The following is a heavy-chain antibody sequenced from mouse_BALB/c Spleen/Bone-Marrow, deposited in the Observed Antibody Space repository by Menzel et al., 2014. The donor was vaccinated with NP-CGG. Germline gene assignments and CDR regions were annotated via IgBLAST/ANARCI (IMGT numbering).Heavy chain of an antibody. Sequence: VHLVESGAELVKPGASVKLSCKASGYTFTSYYMYWVKQRPGQGLEWIGEINPSNGGTNFNEKFKSKATLTVDKSSNTAYVQLSSPTSEDSAVYHCTRSNYGYWFFDVWGAGTTVTVSS. D-gene: IGHD1-1*01. J-gene: IGHJ1*01. CDR3: TRSNYGYWFFDV. CDR1: GYTFTSYY. CDR2: INPSNGGT. V-gene: IGHV1S81*02.